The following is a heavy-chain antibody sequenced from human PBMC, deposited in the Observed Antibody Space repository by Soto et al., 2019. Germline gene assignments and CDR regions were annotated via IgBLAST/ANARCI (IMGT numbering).Heavy chain of an antibody. V-gene: IGHV4-59*08. CDR3: ARTSSSPPGSYYYYYMDV. CDR2: IYYSGST. Sequence: QVQLQESGPGLVKPSETLSLTCTVSGGSISSYYWSWIRQPPGKGLEWIGYIYYSGSTNYNPSLKSRVTISVDMSKNQFSLKLSSVTAADTAVYYCARTSSSPPGSYYYYYMDVWGKGTTVTVSS. J-gene: IGHJ6*03. D-gene: IGHD6-13*01. CDR1: GGSISSYY.